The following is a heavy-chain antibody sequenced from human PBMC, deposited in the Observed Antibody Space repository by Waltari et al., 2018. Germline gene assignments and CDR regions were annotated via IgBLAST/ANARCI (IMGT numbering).Heavy chain of an antibody. J-gene: IGHJ3*02. V-gene: IGHV4-59*01. CDR1: GGSISSYS. CDR3: AMGQASGWYMAGTDAFDI. D-gene: IGHD6-19*01. Sequence: QVQLQESGPGLVKPSETLSLTCTVSGGSISSYSWSWIRQPPGKGLEWIGYIYYSGSTNYNPSLKSRVTISVDTSKNQFSLKLSSVTAADTAVYYCAMGQASGWYMAGTDAFDIWGQGTMVTVSS. CDR2: IYYSGST.